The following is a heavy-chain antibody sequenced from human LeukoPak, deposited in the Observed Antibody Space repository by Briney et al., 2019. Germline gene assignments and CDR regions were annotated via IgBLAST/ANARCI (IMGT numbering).Heavy chain of an antibody. D-gene: IGHD3-16*01. CDR3: ARDPGGGMDV. CDR1: GGSISSGDYY. V-gene: IGHV4-30-4*01. Sequence: SETLSLTCTVSGGSISSGDYYWSWIRQPPGKGLEWIGYIYYSGSTYYNPSLKSRVTISVDTSKNRFSLKLSSVTAADTAVYYCARDPGGGMDVWGQGTTVTVSS. CDR2: IYYSGST. J-gene: IGHJ6*02.